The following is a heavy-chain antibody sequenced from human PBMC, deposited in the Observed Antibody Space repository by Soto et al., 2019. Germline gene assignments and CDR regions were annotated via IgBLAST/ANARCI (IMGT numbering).Heavy chain of an antibody. CDR3: AIDIVVVPAAIRSIAAFGADY. V-gene: IGHV1-18*01. Sequence: QVQLVQSGAEVKKPGASVKVSCKASGYTFTSYGISGVRQAPVQGLEWLGWISAYNGNTNYAQKLQGRLTMTTDTSTSTAYMERRSLRSDNTAVYYCAIDIVVVPAAIRSIAAFGADYLGQGTLVTVSS. J-gene: IGHJ4*02. D-gene: IGHD2-2*02. CDR1: GYTFTSYG. CDR2: ISAYNGNT.